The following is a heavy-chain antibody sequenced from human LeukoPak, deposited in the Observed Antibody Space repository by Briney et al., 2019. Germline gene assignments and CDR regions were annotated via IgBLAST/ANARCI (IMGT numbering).Heavy chain of an antibody. J-gene: IGHJ6*03. V-gene: IGHV3-11*04. CDR1: GFTFSDYY. Sequence: GGSLRLSCAASGFTFSDYYMSWIRQAPGKGLEWVSYISGSGSTIFYADSVKGRFTISRDNAKNSLDLQMNSLRAEDTAVFYCARGADEYTYGTWGLYYMDVWGKGTTVTVSS. D-gene: IGHD5-18*01. CDR3: ARGADEYTYGTWGLYYMDV. CDR2: ISGSGSTI.